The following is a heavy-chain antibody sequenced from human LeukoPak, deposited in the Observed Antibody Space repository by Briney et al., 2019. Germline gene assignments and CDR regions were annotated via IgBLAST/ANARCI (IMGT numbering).Heavy chain of an antibody. CDR1: GGTFSSYA. J-gene: IGHJ5*02. CDR3: ARAIDCSSTSCFSRVVNT. V-gene: IGHV1-69*05. CDR2: IIPIFGTA. Sequence: SVKVSCKASGGTFSSYAISWVRQAPGQGLEWMGRIIPIFGTANYAQKFQGRVTITTDESTSTAYMELSSLRSEDTAVYYCARAIDCSSTSCFSRVVNTWGQGTLVTASS. D-gene: IGHD2-2*01.